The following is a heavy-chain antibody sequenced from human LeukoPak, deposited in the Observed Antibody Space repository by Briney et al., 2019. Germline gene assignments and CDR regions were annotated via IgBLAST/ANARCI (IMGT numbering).Heavy chain of an antibody. CDR3: ASTPYYYDSSGYNYFDY. J-gene: IGHJ4*02. D-gene: IGHD3-22*01. Sequence: GGSLRLSCAASGFTFSSYAMHWVRQAPGKGLEWAAVISYDGSNKYYADSVKGRFTISRDNSKNTLYLQMNSLRAEDTAVYYCASTPYYYDSSGYNYFDYWGQGTLVTVSS. V-gene: IGHV3-30-3*01. CDR2: ISYDGSNK. CDR1: GFTFSSYA.